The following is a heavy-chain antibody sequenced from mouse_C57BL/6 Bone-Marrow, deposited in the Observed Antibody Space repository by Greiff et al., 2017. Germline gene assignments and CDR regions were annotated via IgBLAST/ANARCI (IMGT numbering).Heavy chain of an antibody. CDR3: VRQIYYGHAMDY. Sequence: EVQGVESGGGLVQPKGSLKLSCAASGFSFNTYAMNWVRQAPGKGLEWVARIRSKSNNYATYYADSVKDRFTISRDDSESMLYLQMNNLKTEDTAIYYCVRQIYYGHAMDYGGQGTPVPVSS. D-gene: IGHD2-1*01. CDR1: GFSFNTYA. CDR2: IRSKSNNYAT. J-gene: IGHJ4*01. V-gene: IGHV10-1*01.